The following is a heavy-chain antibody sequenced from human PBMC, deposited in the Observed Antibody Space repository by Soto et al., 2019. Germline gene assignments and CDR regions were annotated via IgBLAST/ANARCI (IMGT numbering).Heavy chain of an antibody. J-gene: IGHJ4*02. CDR2: FDPEDGET. CDR1: GYTLTELS. Sequence: GASVKVSCKVSGYTLTELSMHWVRQAPGKGLEWMGGFDPEDGETIYAQKFQGRVTMTEDTSTDTAYMELSSLRSEDTAVYYCATDQLAVAGLDFDYWGQGTLVTVSS. CDR3: ATDQLAVAGLDFDY. V-gene: IGHV1-24*01. D-gene: IGHD6-19*01.